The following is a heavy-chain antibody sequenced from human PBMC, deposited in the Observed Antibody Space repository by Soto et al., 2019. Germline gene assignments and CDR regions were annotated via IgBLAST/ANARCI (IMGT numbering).Heavy chain of an antibody. CDR3: ASDLTTETTAYFAY. Sequence: GGCRRLSCAAAGFPFGSYSMQWVRQAPGTGLEWVSSISSSSLYKYYADSVKGRFTISRDNAKNSLYLQMNSLRAEDTAVHYCASDLTTETTAYFAYWGQGT. J-gene: IGHJ4*02. CDR1: GFPFGSYS. CDR2: ISSSSLYK. V-gene: IGHV3-21*01.